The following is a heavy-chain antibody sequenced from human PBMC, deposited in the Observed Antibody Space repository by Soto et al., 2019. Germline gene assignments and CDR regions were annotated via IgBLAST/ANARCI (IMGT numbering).Heavy chain of an antibody. CDR1: GGSVSSGSYY. Sequence: SETLSLTCTVSGGSVSSGSYYWSWIRQPPGKGLEWIGYIYYSGSTNYNPSLKSRVTISVDTSKNQFSLKLSSVTAADTAVYYCARVAYCSGGSCYDYWGQGTLVTVSS. D-gene: IGHD2-15*01. CDR2: IYYSGST. J-gene: IGHJ4*02. V-gene: IGHV4-61*01. CDR3: ARVAYCSGGSCYDY.